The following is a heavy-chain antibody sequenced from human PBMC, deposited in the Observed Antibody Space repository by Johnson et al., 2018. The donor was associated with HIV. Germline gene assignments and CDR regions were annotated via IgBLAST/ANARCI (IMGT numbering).Heavy chain of an antibody. D-gene: IGHD6-6*01. CDR3: AKDTRSSSGLGAFDI. CDR1: GFTFSNYG. J-gene: IGHJ3*02. Sequence: QVQLVESGGGVVQPGGSLRLSCAASGFTFSNYGMHWVRQAPGKGLEWVAFIRHDGSKKYYADSVKGRFTISRDNSKNTLYLQMNSLRAEDTAVYYCAKDTRSSSGLGAFDIWGQGTMVTVSS. CDR2: IRHDGSKK. V-gene: IGHV3-30*02.